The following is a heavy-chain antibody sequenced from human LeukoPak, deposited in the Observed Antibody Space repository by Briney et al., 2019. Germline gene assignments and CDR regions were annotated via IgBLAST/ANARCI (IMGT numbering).Heavy chain of an antibody. V-gene: IGHV5-51*01. Sequence: GESLKISCKGSGYSFTSYWIGWVRQMPGKGLEWMGIIYLGDSDTRYSPSFQGQVTISADKSISTAYLQWSSLKASDTAMYYCARLAYCGGDCYLSFAFDYWGQGTLVTVSS. CDR2: IYLGDSDT. CDR3: ARLAYCGGDCYLSFAFDY. J-gene: IGHJ4*02. CDR1: GYSFTSYW. D-gene: IGHD2-21*02.